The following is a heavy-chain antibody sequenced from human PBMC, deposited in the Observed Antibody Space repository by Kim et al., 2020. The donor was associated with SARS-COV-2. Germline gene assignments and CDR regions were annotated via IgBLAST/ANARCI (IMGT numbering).Heavy chain of an antibody. V-gene: IGHV3-7*03. CDR2: ITEDGSEE. Sequence: GGSLRLSCAASGFTFRTYWMSWVRQAPGKGLEWVATITEDGSEEYYVDSVKGRFTISRDNAKNLLYLQMSSLRGEDTAMYYCARMTRGQEWTYWGQGTLITVSS. CDR3: ARMTRGQEWTY. D-gene: IGHD4-17*01. CDR1: GFTFRTYW. J-gene: IGHJ4*02.